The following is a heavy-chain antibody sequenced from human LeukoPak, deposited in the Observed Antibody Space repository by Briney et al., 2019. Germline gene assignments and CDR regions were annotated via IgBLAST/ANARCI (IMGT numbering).Heavy chain of an antibody. CDR3: ARFRPSDDYVWGSYRYHDAFDI. J-gene: IGHJ3*02. CDR1: GGSISSYY. CDR2: IYYSGST. D-gene: IGHD3-16*02. Sequence: SETLSLTCTVSGGSISSYYWSWIRQPPGKGLEWIRYIYYSGSTNYNPSLKSRVTISVDTSKNQFSLKLSSVTAADTAVYYCARFRPSDDYVWGSYRYHDAFDIWGQGTMVTVSS. V-gene: IGHV4-59*01.